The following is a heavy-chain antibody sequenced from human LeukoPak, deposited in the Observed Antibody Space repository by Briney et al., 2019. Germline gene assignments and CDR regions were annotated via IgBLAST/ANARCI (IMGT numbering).Heavy chain of an antibody. CDR2: INHSGST. V-gene: IGHV4-34*01. Sequence: SETLSLTCAVYGGSFSGYYWSWIRQPPGKGLEWIGEINHSGSTNYNPSLKSRVTISVNTSKNQFSLKLSSVTAADTAVYYCARQLGYCSSASWSVLCYFDYWGQGTLVTVSS. CDR3: ARQLGYCSSASWSVLCYFDY. CDR1: GGSFSGYY. D-gene: IGHD2-2*01. J-gene: IGHJ4*02.